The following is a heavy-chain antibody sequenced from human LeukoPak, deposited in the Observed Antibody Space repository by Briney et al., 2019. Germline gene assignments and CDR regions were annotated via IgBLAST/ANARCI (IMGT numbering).Heavy chain of an antibody. J-gene: IGHJ3*02. CDR2: ISGSGGCT. Sequence: LTGGSLRLSCAASGFTFSSYPMSWVRQAPGKGLEWVSGISGSGGCTFYPESVKGRFIISRDNSKNTLYLQMNSLRAEDTAVYYCAKGSGTRAFAIWGQGTMVTVSS. V-gene: IGHV3-23*01. D-gene: IGHD3-10*01. CDR3: AKGSGTRAFAI. CDR1: GFTFSSYP.